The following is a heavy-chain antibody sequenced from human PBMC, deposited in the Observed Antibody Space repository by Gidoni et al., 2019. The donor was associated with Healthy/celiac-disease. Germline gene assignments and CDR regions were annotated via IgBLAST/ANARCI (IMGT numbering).Heavy chain of an antibody. CDR1: GCSISSGGYY. V-gene: IGHV4-31*03. CDR3: ARVPLESHYDFWI. D-gene: IGHD3-3*01. Sequence: QVQLQESGSGLVKPSPTLSLTCTVSGCSISSGGYYWSWIRQHPGKGLEWIGYIYYSGSTYYNPSLKSRVTISVDTSKNQFSLKLSSVTAADTAVYYCARVPLESHYDFWIWGQGTLVTVSS. CDR2: IYYSGST. J-gene: IGHJ4*02.